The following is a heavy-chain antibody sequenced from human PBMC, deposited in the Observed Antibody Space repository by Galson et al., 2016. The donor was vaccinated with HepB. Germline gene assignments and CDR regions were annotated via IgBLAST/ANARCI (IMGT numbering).Heavy chain of an antibody. CDR2: ISASGYDT. V-gene: IGHV3-23*01. CDR1: GLLFHDFA. J-gene: IGHJ4*02. CDR3: AKGGGSDS. D-gene: IGHD2-15*01. Sequence: GSLRLSCAVSGLLFHDFAMSWVRLCPGKGLEWVAGISASGYDTYYADSVKGRFTVSRDHSQKTFSLHMDSLRDVDTATYYCAKGGGSDSWGQGTQVTVSS.